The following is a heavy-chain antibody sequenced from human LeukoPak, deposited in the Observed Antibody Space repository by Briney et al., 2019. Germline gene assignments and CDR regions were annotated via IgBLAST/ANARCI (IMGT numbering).Heavy chain of an antibody. V-gene: IGHV4-59*01. CDR3: ARGRTRPEAFDI. CDR2: VYYTVTT. Sequence: SQTLSLTCTVSGASMSNYYCTCVRQPPGKGLEWLGYVYYTVTTNYNPSRKSRVNISIDTSKNQFSLKLTSVTAADTAAYYCARGRTRPEAFDIWGQGTVVTVS. J-gene: IGHJ3*02. D-gene: IGHD3/OR15-3a*01. CDR1: GASMSNYY.